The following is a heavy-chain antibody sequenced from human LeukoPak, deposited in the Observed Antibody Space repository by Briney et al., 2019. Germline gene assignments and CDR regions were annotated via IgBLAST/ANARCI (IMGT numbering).Heavy chain of an antibody. CDR1: GGSFSSYS. J-gene: IGHJ5*02. CDR2: INHSRST. V-gene: IGHV4-34*01. CDR3: ATRAIGSSSWDRADLDNWFDP. D-gene: IGHD6-13*01. Sequence: PSETLSLTCAVYGGSFSSYSWSWIRQPPGKGLEWIGEINHSRSTNYNPSLKSRVTISVDTSKNQFSLKLSSVTAADTAVYYCATRAIGSSSWDRADLDNWFDPWGQGTLVTVSS.